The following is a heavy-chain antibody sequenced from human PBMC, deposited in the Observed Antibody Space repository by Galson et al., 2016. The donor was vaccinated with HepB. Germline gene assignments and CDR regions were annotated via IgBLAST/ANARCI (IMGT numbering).Heavy chain of an antibody. CDR3: ARVYPGVTLDF. D-gene: IGHD2-8*01. CDR2: ISAYNGNT. CDR1: GYTFSSYE. Sequence: SVKVSCKASGYTFSSYEISWVRQAPGQGLEWLGWISAYNGNTKYPHKIQGRVTMTTDASTSTAYMELRSLRSDDTAVYYCARVYPGVTLDFWGQGPMVTVSA. J-gene: IGHJ3*01. V-gene: IGHV1-18*01.